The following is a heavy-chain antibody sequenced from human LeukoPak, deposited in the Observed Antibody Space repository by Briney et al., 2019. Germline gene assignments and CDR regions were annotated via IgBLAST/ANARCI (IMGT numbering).Heavy chain of an antibody. D-gene: IGHD4-17*01. J-gene: IGHJ4*02. CDR2: INHSGST. CDR1: GGSFSGYY. V-gene: IGHV4-34*01. Sequence: SETLSLTCAVYGGSFSGYYWSWIRQPPGKGLEWIGEINHSGSTNYNPSLKSRVTISVDTSKNQFSLKLRSVTAADTAVYYCARMAPYGDYLHDYWGQGTLVTVSS. CDR3: ARMAPYGDYLHDY.